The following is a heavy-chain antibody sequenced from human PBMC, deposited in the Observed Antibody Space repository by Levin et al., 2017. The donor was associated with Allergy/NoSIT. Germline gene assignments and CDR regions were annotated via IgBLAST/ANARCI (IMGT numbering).Heavy chain of an antibody. CDR3: ARHKGLRLGEFFDY. J-gene: IGHJ4*02. CDR2: IIPIFGTA. V-gene: IGHV1-69*13. D-gene: IGHD3-16*01. CDR1: GGTFSSYA. Sequence: SVKVSCKASGGTFSSYAISWVRQAPGQGLEWMGGIIPIFGTANYAQKFQGRVTITADESTSTAYMELSSLRSEDTAVYYCARHKGLRLGEFFDYWGQGTLVTVSS.